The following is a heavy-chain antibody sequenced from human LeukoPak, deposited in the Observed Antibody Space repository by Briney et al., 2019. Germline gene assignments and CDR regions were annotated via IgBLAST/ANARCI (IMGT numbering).Heavy chain of an antibody. CDR1: GFTFSTHA. Sequence: GGSLRLSCAASGFTFSTHAVNWVRQAPGKGLEWVSTISGSGDSTYYADSVKGRFTISRDNSKNTLYLQMNSLRAEDTAVYYCAKDLGAGYSSGWFVFDYWGQGTLVTVSS. J-gene: IGHJ4*02. CDR3: AKDLGAGYSSGWFVFDY. V-gene: IGHV3-23*01. CDR2: ISGSGDST. D-gene: IGHD6-19*01.